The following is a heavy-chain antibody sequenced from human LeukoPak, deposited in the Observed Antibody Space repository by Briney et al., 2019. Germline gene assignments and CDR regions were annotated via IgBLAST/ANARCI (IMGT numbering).Heavy chain of an antibody. CDR3: ARDRYCSGGSCYSDYYYYYMDV. V-gene: IGHV4-38-2*02. D-gene: IGHD2-15*01. J-gene: IGHJ6*03. CDR2: IYHSGST. Sequence: PSETLSLTCTVSGGSISSYYWGWIRQPPGKGLEWIGSIYHSGSTYYNPSLKSRVTISVDTSKNQFSLKLSSVTAADTAVYYCARDRYCSGGSCYSDYYYYYMDVWGKGTTVTASS. CDR1: GGSISSYY.